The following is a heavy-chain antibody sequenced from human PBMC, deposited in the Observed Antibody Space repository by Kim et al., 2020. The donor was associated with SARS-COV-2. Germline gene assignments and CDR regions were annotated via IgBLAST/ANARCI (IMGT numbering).Heavy chain of an antibody. D-gene: IGHD1-1*01. J-gene: IGHJ5*02. V-gene: IGHV6-1*01. CDR2: TYYRSKWYN. CDR3: ARGAKQPAPHNWFDP. Sequence: SPTLSLTCAISGDSVSSNSAAWNWIRQSPSRGLEWLGRTYYRSKWYNDYAVSVKSRITINPDTSKNQFSLQLNSVTPEDTAVYYCARGAKQPAPHNWFDPWGQGTLVTVSS. CDR1: GDSVSSNSAA.